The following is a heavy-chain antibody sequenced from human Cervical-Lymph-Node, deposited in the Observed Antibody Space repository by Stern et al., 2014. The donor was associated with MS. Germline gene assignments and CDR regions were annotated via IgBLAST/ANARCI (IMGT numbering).Heavy chain of an antibody. Sequence: EVQLVESGAEVKKPGESLKISCKGSGYSFTANWIAWVRQMPGKGLEWMGIIYPGDSDTRSSPSFQGQVTISADKSISPAYLQWSSLKASDTAMYYCARDYGDYAFDYWGQGTLVTVSS. CDR2: IYPGDSDT. CDR1: GYSFTANW. J-gene: IGHJ4*02. V-gene: IGHV5-51*01. CDR3: ARDYGDYAFDY. D-gene: IGHD4-17*01.